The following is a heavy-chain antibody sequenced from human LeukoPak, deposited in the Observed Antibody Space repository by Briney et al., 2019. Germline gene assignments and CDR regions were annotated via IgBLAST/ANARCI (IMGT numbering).Heavy chain of an antibody. CDR1: GFTFSSYG. CDR2: IRYDGSNK. CDR3: AKDPQYYDFWSGYFSGLDY. J-gene: IGHJ4*02. D-gene: IGHD3-3*01. Sequence: GGSLRLSCAASGFTFSSYGMHWVRQAPGKGLEWVAFIRYDGSNKYYADSVKGRFTISRDNSKNTLYLQMNSLRAEDTAVYYCAKDPQYYDFWSGYFSGLDYWGQGTLVTVSS. V-gene: IGHV3-30*02.